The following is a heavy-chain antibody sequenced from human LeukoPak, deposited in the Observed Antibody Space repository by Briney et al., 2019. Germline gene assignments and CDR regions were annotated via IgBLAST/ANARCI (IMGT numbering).Heavy chain of an antibody. V-gene: IGHV4-39*01. CDR2: IYYSGST. D-gene: IGHD4-11*01. CDR3: ARRRTGSNYVYYYYYMDV. J-gene: IGHJ6*03. CDR1: GGSISSYY. Sequence: PSETLSLTCTVSGGSISSYYWGWIRQPPGKGLEWIGSIYYSGSTYYNPSLKSRVTISVDTSKNQFSLKLSSVTAADTAVYYCARRRTGSNYVYYYYYMDVWGKGTTVTVSS.